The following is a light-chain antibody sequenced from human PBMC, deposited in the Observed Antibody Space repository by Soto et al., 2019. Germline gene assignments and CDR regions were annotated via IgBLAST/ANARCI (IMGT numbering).Light chain of an antibody. CDR3: CSYAGSYV. CDR2: DVS. V-gene: IGLV2-11*01. CDR1: SSDVGGYNY. Sequence: QSALTQPRSVCGSPGQSVTISCTGTSSDVGGYNYVSWYQHHPGKAPKLMIYDVSKRPSGVPDRFSGSKSGNTASLTISGLQAEDEADYYCCSYAGSYVFGTGTKVTVL. J-gene: IGLJ1*01.